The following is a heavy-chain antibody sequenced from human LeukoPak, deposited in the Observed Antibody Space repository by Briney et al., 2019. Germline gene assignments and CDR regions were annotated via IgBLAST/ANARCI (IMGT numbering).Heavy chain of an antibody. V-gene: IGHV3-23*01. D-gene: IGHD3-3*01. CDR1: GFTFGSYA. CDR2: ISGSGGST. Sequence: GGSLRLSCAASGFTFGSYAMSWVRQAPGKGLEWVSAISGSGGSTYYADSVKGRFTISRDNSKNTLYLQMNSLRAEDTAVYYCAKDRLYYDFWSGNNWFDPWGQGTLVTVSS. CDR3: AKDRLYYDFWSGNNWFDP. J-gene: IGHJ5*02.